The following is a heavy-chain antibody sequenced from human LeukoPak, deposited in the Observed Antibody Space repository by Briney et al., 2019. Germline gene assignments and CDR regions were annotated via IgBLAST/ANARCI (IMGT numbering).Heavy chain of an antibody. J-gene: IGHJ6*03. Sequence: SVKVSCKTSGYTFSTYGISWVRQAPGQGLEWMGGMNPIFGIPNVAQKVQGRVTITTDESTSTTYMEVNSLRSEDTAMYYCATTYYYGSGTYWYSYCDIDVWGEGTTVTVS. V-gene: IGHV1-69*05. CDR1: GYTFSTYG. CDR2: MNPIFGIP. D-gene: IGHD3-10*01. CDR3: ATTYYYGSGTYWYSYCDIDV.